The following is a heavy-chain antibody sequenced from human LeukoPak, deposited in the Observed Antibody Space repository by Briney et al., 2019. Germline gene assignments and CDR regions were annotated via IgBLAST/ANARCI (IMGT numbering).Heavy chain of an antibody. CDR3: ARANPNWNPPDY. D-gene: IGHD1-1*01. CDR2: VYHSGST. Sequence: SETLSLTCTVSGGCMTSYFWSWIRQPPGKGREWIGYVYHSGSTSYNPSLKSRVSISEDTSKNQFSLKLSSVTAADTAVYYCARANPNWNPPDYWGQGTLVTVSS. J-gene: IGHJ4*02. V-gene: IGHV4-59*08. CDR1: GGCMTSYF.